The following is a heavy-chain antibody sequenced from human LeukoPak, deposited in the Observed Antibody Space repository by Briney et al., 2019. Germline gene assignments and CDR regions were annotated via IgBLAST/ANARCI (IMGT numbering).Heavy chain of an antibody. CDR3: ARIDGDYGPY. CDR2: INPNSGGT. Sequence: ASVKVSCMASGYTFPGYYMHWVRQAPGQGLEWMGWINPNSGGTNYAQKFQGRVTMTRDTSISTAYMELSRLRSDDTAAYYCARIDGDYGPYWGQGTLVTVSS. CDR1: GYTFPGYY. V-gene: IGHV1-2*02. D-gene: IGHD4-17*01. J-gene: IGHJ4*02.